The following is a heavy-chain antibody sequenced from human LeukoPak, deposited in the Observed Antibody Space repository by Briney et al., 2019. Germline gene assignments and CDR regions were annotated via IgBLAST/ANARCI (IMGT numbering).Heavy chain of an antibody. J-gene: IGHJ3*02. Sequence: PSETLSHTCTVSGGSISSYYWSWIRQPPGKGLEWIGYIYYSGSTNYNPSLKRRVTISVDTSKNQFSLKLSSVTAADTAVYYCARAPIFGVDVDAFDIWGQGTMVTVSS. CDR3: ARAPIFGVDVDAFDI. CDR2: IYYSGST. V-gene: IGHV4-59*01. D-gene: IGHD3-3*01. CDR1: GGSISSYY.